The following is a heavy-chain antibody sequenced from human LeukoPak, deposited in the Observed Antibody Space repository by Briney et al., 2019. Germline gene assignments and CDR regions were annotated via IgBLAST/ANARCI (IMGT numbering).Heavy chain of an antibody. CDR1: GFTFRSYA. CDR2: INDIGST. D-gene: IGHD2-8*02. V-gene: IGHV4-34*01. Sequence: GSLTLSCAASGFTFRSYAMRGVRQPPGKGGEWIGEINDIGSTNYNPSLKSPVSISVYTSTHQFSLKLISVTAADTAVYSCARAGYYYTGSDYHNSFDPWGQGILVTVSS. J-gene: IGHJ5*02. CDR3: ARAGYYYTGSDYHNSFDP.